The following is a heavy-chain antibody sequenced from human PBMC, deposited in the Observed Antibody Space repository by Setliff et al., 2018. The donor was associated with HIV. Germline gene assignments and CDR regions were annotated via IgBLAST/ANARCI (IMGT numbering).Heavy chain of an antibody. CDR3: VRGYYYDKTGYGTFDI. CDR2: MSAYSGDT. CDR1: GGTFTAYG. J-gene: IGHJ3*02. V-gene: IGHV1-18*04. Sequence: ASVKVSCKASGGTFTAYGITWVRQAPGQGLEWMGWMSAYSGDTKYAQKIQGRVNMTRDTSTDTAYVELRSLRFDDTALYYCVRGYYYDKTGYGTFDIWGQGTVVTVSS. D-gene: IGHD3-22*01.